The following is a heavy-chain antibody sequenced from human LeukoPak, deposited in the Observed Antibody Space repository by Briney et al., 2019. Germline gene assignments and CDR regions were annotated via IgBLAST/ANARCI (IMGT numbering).Heavy chain of an antibody. D-gene: IGHD3-10*01. J-gene: IGHJ6*03. Sequence: PGGSLRLSCAASGFTVSSNYMSWVRQAPGKGLEWVSVIYSGGSTYYADSVKGRFTISRDNSKDTLYLHMNSLRAEDTAVYYCARGRDYYGSGSYSHYYYMDVWGKGTTVTVSS. CDR2: IYSGGST. V-gene: IGHV3-66*02. CDR3: ARGRDYYGSGSYSHYYYMDV. CDR1: GFTVSSNY.